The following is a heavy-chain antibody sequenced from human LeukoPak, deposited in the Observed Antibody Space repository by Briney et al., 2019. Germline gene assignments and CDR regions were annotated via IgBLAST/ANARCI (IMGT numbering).Heavy chain of an antibody. CDR2: IKEDGSIQ. D-gene: IGHD6-19*01. V-gene: IGHV3-7*01. CDR1: GSTFSSYW. Sequence: PGGSLRLSCVASGSTFSSYWMTWVHQAPGKGLEWLANIKEDGSIQYYLDSVRGRFTISRDNAKTSVYLQLNSLRADDTAVYYCARDVWTGVAVSDYWGQGTLVTVSS. CDR3: ARDVWTGVAVSDY. J-gene: IGHJ4*02.